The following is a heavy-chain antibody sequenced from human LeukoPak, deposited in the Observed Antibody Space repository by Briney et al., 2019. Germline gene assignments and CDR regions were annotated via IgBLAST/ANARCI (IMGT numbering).Heavy chain of an antibody. Sequence: PGGSLRLSCAASGFTFSSYGMHWIRQPPGKGLEWIGEINHSGSTNYNPSLKSRVTISVDTSKNQFSLKLSSVTAADTAVYYCARGNDSSGYYTGLAFDIWGQGTMVTVSS. CDR2: INHSGST. CDR1: GFTFSSYG. D-gene: IGHD3-22*01. CDR3: ARGNDSSGYYTGLAFDI. V-gene: IGHV4-34*01. J-gene: IGHJ3*02.